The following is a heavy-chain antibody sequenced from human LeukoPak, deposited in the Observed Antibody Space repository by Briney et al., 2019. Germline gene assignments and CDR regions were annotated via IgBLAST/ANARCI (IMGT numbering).Heavy chain of an antibody. CDR2: ISGSGGST. V-gene: IGHV3-23*01. Sequence: GGSLRLSCAASGFTFSSYAMSWVRQAPGKGLEWVSVISGSGGSTYYADSVKGRFTISRDNSKNTLYLQMNSLRAEDTAVYYCAKVEGGWTAAGPNFDYWGQGTLVTVSS. J-gene: IGHJ4*02. D-gene: IGHD6-13*01. CDR1: GFTFSSYA. CDR3: AKVEGGWTAAGPNFDY.